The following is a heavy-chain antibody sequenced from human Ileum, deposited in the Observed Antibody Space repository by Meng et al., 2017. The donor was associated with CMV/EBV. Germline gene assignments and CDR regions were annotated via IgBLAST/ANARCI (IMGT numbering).Heavy chain of an antibody. D-gene: IGHD3-10*01. V-gene: IGHV4-4*07. CDR1: GGSICNYY. CDR3: AINYGSGNWNFFHY. CDR2: IYTRGTT. J-gene: IGHJ4*02. Sequence: QVRLPESGPGLVKTSEIRPLTFYGPGGSICNYYLSWIRQPAGKGLEWIAHIYTRGTTNYNPSLKSQVTMSVDTSRNQFSMKLTSVTAADTAVYYSAINYGSGNWNFFHYWGQGTLVTVSS.